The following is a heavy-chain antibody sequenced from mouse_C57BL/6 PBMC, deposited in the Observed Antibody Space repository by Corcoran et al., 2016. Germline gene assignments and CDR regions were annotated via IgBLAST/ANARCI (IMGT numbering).Heavy chain of an antibody. V-gene: IGHV14-2*01. J-gene: IGHJ2*01. CDR2: IDPEDGET. D-gene: IGHD2-1*01. Sequence: EVQLQQSGAELVKPGASVKLSCTASGFNIKDYYMHWVKQRTEQGLEWIGRIDPEDGETKYAPTFQGKATITADTSSNTAYLQLSSLTSEDTAVYFVSIIGYIYYATDYWCQGTTLTVSS. CDR3: SIIGYIYYATDY. CDR1: GFNIKDYY.